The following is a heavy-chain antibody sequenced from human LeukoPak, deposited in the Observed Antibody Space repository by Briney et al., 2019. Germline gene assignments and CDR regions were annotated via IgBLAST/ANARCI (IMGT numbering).Heavy chain of an antibody. D-gene: IGHD3-3*01. CDR3: ARDRDYDFWSYYYYYYYMDV. CDR1: GFTFKNYW. CDR2: IDSDGSST. V-gene: IGHV3-74*01. J-gene: IGHJ6*03. Sequence: PGGSLRLSCAASGFTFKNYWMHWVRQAPGKGLVWVSRIDSDGSSTNYADSVKGRFTISRDNAKNSLYLQMNSLRAEDTAVYYCARDRDYDFWSYYYYYYYMDVWGKGTTVTVSS.